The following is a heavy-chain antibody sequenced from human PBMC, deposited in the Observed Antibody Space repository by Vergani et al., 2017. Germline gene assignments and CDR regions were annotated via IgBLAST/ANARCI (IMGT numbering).Heavy chain of an antibody. J-gene: IGHJ6*02. CDR2: INPNSGGT. CDR1: GYTFTGYY. D-gene: IGHD2-2*01. CDR3: ARGVPXAISFQGYYYGMDV. Sequence: QVQLVQSGAEVKKPGASVKVSCKASGYTFTGYYMHWVRQAPGQGLEWMGWINPNSGGTNYAQKFQGRVTMTRDTSISTAYMELSRLRSDDTAVYYCARGVPXAISFQGYYYGMDVWGQGTTVTVSS. V-gene: IGHV1-2*02.